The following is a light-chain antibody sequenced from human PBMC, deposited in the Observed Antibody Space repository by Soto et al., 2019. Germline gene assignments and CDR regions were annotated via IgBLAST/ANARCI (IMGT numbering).Light chain of an antibody. CDR2: GIS. V-gene: IGKV3-20*01. Sequence: EIVLTQSPGTLSLSPGERATLSCRASHTISSSYLAWYQQKPGQAPRRLMYGISRRATGIPDRFSGSGSGTDFTLTITILEPEDFAVYYCQQYVTSSPRTFDKGTKVDIK. CDR3: QQYVTSSPRT. CDR1: HTISSSY. J-gene: IGKJ1*01.